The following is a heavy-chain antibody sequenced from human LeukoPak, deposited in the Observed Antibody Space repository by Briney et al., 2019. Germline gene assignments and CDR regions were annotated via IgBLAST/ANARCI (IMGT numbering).Heavy chain of an antibody. Sequence: PGGSLRLSCAASGFIFSDYYMSWIRQAPGKGLEWVSSISSSSSYIYYADSVKGRFTISRDNAKNSLYLQMNSLRAEDTAVYYCAREARIAVAVDAFDIWGQGTMVTVSS. CDR3: AREARIAVAVDAFDI. J-gene: IGHJ3*02. V-gene: IGHV3-11*06. D-gene: IGHD6-19*01. CDR1: GFIFSDYY. CDR2: ISSSSSYI.